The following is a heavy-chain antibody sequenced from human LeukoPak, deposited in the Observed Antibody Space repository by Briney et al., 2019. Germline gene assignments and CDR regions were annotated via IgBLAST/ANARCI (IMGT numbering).Heavy chain of an antibody. CDR1: GFTVSNNY. V-gene: IGHV3-23*01. CDR3: AKPKDNSLYCFDY. Sequence: GGSLRLSCAASGFTVSNNYMSWVRQAGGKGLEWVSAISGSGGSTYYADSVKGRFTISRDNSKNTLYLQMSSLRAEDTAVYYCAKPKDNSLYCFDYWGQGTLVTVSS. J-gene: IGHJ4*02. D-gene: IGHD1-20*01. CDR2: ISGSGGST.